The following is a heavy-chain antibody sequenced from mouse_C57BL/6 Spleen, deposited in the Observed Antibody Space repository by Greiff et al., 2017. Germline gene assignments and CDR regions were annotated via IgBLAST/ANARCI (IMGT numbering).Heavy chain of an antibody. CDR2: INPNNGGT. D-gene: IGHD2-1*01. CDR3: ARSHGNYYAMDY. CDR1: GYTFTDYY. V-gene: IGHV1-26*01. Sequence: EVQLQQSGPELVKPGASVKISCKASGYTFTDYYMNWVKQSHGKSLEWIGDINPNNGGTSYNQKFKGKATLAVDKSSSTAYMERRSLTSEDSAVYYCARSHGNYYAMDYWGQGTSVTVSS. J-gene: IGHJ4*01.